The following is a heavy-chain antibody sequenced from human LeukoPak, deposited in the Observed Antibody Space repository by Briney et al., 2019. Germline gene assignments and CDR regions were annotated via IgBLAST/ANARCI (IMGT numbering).Heavy chain of an antibody. D-gene: IGHD6-13*01. CDR1: GFTFSSYW. CDR2: IRQDGGEK. CDR3: ARDGTAPGLYFDL. Sequence: GGSLRLSCAVSGFTFSSYWLNWVRQAPGKGLEWVASIRQDGGEKSYVDSVKGRFTISRDNTKNSLYLQINSLRAEDTAMYYCARDGTAPGLYFDLWGQGTLVTVSS. J-gene: IGHJ4*01. V-gene: IGHV3-7*01.